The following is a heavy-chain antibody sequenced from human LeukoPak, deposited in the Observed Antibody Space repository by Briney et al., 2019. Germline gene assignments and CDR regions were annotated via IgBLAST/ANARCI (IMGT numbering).Heavy chain of an antibody. Sequence: ASVKVSCKTSGYTFSGYYLHWVRQAPGRGLEWMGWINPNSGGTNYAQMFQGRVTMTRDTSTSTAYMELSRLRSDDTAVYYCAKGDTMVRGTPTYWGQGTLVTVSS. CDR1: GYTFSGYY. J-gene: IGHJ4*02. D-gene: IGHD3-10*01. V-gene: IGHV1-2*02. CDR3: AKGDTMVRGTPTY. CDR2: INPNSGGT.